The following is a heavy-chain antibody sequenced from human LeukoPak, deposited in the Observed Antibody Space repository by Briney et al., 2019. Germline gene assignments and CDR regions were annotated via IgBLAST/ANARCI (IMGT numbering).Heavy chain of an antibody. CDR3: ARQGLTVSGFGY. D-gene: IGHD3-9*01. V-gene: IGHV3-30*02. CDR2: IRYDGSNK. Sequence: GGSLRLSCAASGFTFSSYGMHWVRQAPGKGLEWVAFIRYDGSNKYYADSVKGRFTISRDNSKNTLYLQMNSLRAEDTAVYYCARQGLTVSGFGYWGQGTLVTVSS. CDR1: GFTFSSYG. J-gene: IGHJ4*02.